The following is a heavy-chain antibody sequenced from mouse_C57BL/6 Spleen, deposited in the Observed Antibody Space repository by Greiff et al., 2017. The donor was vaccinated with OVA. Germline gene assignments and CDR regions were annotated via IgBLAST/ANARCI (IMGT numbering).Heavy chain of an antibody. CDR1: GYAFTNYL. Sequence: VQLVESGAELVRPGTSVKVSCKASGYAFTNYLIEWVKQRPGQGLEWIGVINPGSGGTNYNEKFKGKATLTADKSSSTAYMQLSSLTSEDSAVYFCARPLYGSSSGFAYWGQGTLVTVSA. CDR3: ARPLYGSSSGFAY. CDR2: INPGSGGT. D-gene: IGHD1-1*01. V-gene: IGHV1-54*01. J-gene: IGHJ3*01.